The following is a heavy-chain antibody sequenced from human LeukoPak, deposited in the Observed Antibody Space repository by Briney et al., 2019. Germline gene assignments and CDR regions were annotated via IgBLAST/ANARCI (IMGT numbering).Heavy chain of an antibody. CDR1: GYTFTGYY. CDR3: ARDNRKGSGWYDY. Sequence: ASVKVSCKASGYTFTGYYMHWVRQAPGQGLEWMGWINPNSGGTNYAQEFQGRVTMTRDTSISTAYMELSRLRSDDTAVYYCARDNRKGSGWYDYWGQGTLVTVSS. V-gene: IGHV1-2*02. J-gene: IGHJ4*02. D-gene: IGHD6-19*01. CDR2: INPNSGGT.